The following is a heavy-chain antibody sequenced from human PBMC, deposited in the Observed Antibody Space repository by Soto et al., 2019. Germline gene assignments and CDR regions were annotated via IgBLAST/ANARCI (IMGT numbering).Heavy chain of an antibody. CDR3: ARDLGTYGSGSADFDY. J-gene: IGHJ4*02. CDR1: GFTFSSYA. D-gene: IGHD3-10*01. CDR2: ISYDGSNK. V-gene: IGHV3-30-3*01. Sequence: GGSLRLSCAASGFTFSSYAMHWVRQAPGKGLEWVAVISYDGSNKYYADSVKGRFTISRDNSKNTLYLQMNSLRAEDTAVYYCARDLGTYGSGSADFDYWGQGTLVTVSS.